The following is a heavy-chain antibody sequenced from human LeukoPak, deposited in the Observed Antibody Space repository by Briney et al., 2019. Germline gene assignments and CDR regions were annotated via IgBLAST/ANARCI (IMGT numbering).Heavy chain of an antibody. CDR3: ARVADYYGSGSYYNVYGYYYYGMDV. D-gene: IGHD3-10*01. Sequence: ASVKVSCKASGYTLTSYGISWVRQARGQGLEWMGWISAYNGNTNYAQKLQGRVTMTTDTSTSTAYMELRSLRSDDTAVYYCARVADYYGSGSYYNVYGYYYYGMDVWGKGTTVTVSS. J-gene: IGHJ6*04. CDR1: GYTLTSYG. CDR2: ISAYNGNT. V-gene: IGHV1-18*04.